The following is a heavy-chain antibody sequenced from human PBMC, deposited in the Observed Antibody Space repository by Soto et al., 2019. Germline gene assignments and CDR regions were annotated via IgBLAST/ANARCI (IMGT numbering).Heavy chain of an antibody. V-gene: IGHV5-51*01. Sequence: GESLKFSCKGSGYIFSTYWIGWVRQMPGKGLEWMGVIYPGDSDTRYSPSFQGQVTISADKSMTTAYLQWNTLKASDTATYYCARYYDFWSGPRYFGMDVWGRGTRVTVSS. J-gene: IGHJ6*02. CDR2: IYPGDSDT. CDR3: ARYYDFWSGPRYFGMDV. CDR1: GYIFSTYW. D-gene: IGHD3-3*01.